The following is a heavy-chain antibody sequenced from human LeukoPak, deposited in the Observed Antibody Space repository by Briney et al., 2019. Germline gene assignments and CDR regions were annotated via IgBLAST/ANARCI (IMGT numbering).Heavy chain of an antibody. D-gene: IGHD2-2*01. CDR2: VGTEGVSA. CDR1: GFSFTSFA. CDR3: VRGGCTTSTCYDY. J-gene: IGHJ4*02. Sequence: GGSLRLSCAASGFSFTSFAMHWVRQAPAKGLEYISAVGTEGVSAYYANSVKGRFTISRDNSKNTLYLEMDSLRPEDTAVYYCVRGGCTTSTCYDYWGQGTLVTVSS. V-gene: IGHV3-64*01.